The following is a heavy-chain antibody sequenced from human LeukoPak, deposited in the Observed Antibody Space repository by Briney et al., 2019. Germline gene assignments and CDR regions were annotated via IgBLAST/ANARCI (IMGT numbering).Heavy chain of an antibody. CDR2: IIPIFGTA. V-gene: IGHV1-69*01. Sequence: SVKVSCKASGGTFSSYAISWVRQAPGKGLVWLGGIIPIFGTANYAQQFQGRVTITADESTSTAYMELSSLRSEDTAVYYCARAVAGGNFDYWGQGTLGTVSS. CDR1: GGTFSSYA. CDR3: ARAVAGGNFDY. J-gene: IGHJ4*02. D-gene: IGHD6-19*01.